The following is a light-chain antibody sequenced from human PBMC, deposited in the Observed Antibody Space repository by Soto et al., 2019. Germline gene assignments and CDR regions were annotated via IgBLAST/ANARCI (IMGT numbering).Light chain of an antibody. Sequence: QSALTQPASVSGSPGQSITISCTGTSSDVGGYNSVSWYQQHPGKAPKLMIYEVSNRPSGVSNRFSGSKSGNTASLTISGLQAEDEADYYCSSYTSRSLYVFGTGTKVTVL. V-gene: IGLV2-14*01. CDR1: SSDVGGYNS. CDR3: SSYTSRSLYV. J-gene: IGLJ1*01. CDR2: EVS.